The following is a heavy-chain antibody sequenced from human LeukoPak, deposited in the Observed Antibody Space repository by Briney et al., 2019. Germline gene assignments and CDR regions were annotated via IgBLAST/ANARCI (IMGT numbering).Heavy chain of an antibody. J-gene: IGHJ6*03. CDR3: AKDAVCSSASCPLDYYYYMDV. Sequence: GGSLRLSCAASGFTFSSYGMHWVRQAPGKGLEWVAVISYDGSNKYYADSVKGRFTISRDNSKNTLYLQMNSLRAEDTAVYYCAKDAVCSSASCPLDYYYYMDVWGKGTTVTVSS. V-gene: IGHV3-30*18. CDR1: GFTFSSYG. CDR2: ISYDGSNK. D-gene: IGHD2-2*01.